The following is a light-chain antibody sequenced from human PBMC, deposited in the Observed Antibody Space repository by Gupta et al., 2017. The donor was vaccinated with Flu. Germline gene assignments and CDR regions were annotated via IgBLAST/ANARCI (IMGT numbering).Light chain of an antibody. V-gene: IGKV1-12*01. J-gene: IGKJ1*01. CDR1: HDIGNW. CDR2: AVV. Sequence: DIHMTQSPSSVSASVGDKVTITCRSSHDIGNWLAWYQQKQGQAPKLLIYAVVNLESGVPSRFSGSGSGTNFALTISSRQPDDFATYYCRQGDSFPRTFGQGTRVEIK. CDR3: RQGDSFPRT.